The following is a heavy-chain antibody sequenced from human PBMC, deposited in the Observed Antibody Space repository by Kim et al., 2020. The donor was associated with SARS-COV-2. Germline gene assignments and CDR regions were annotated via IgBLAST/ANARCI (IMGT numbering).Heavy chain of an antibody. V-gene: IGHV4-59*01. CDR3: ARVGSSSGWFDP. Sequence: NPALKSQVTISGDTSKNQFTLKLSSVTAAATAVYYCARVGSSSGWFDPWGQGTLVTVSS. D-gene: IGHD1-26*01. J-gene: IGHJ5*02.